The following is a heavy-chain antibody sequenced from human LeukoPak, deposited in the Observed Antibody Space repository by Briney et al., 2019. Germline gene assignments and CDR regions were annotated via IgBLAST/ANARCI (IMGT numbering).Heavy chain of an antibody. CDR1: GFTFSSNA. Sequence: GGSLRLSCEASGFTFSSNAMSWVRQAPGKGLEWVSGIGGDVRTHYADSVKGRFTISRDNAKNSLYLQMNSLRAEDTAVYYCAREISGPLAAAGGYYYYYMDVWGKGTTVTISS. D-gene: IGHD6-13*01. CDR3: AREISGPLAAAGGYYYYYMDV. CDR2: IGGDVRT. J-gene: IGHJ6*03. V-gene: IGHV3-23*01.